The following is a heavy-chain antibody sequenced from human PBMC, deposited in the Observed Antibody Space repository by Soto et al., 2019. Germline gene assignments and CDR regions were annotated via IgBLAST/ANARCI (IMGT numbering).Heavy chain of an antibody. Sequence: SETLSLTCAVSGGSISSVDYYWSWIRKPPGKGLEWIGYIYYSGSTYYNPSLKSRVTISLDMSKNQFSLKLSSVTAADTAVYYCARASSATAKPYYDILLGRYYGMDVWRQGTTVTVSS. V-gene: IGHV4-30-4*01. J-gene: IGHJ6*02. CDR3: ARASSATAKPYYDILLGRYYGMDV. CDR1: GGSISSVDYY. D-gene: IGHD3-9*01. CDR2: IYYSGST.